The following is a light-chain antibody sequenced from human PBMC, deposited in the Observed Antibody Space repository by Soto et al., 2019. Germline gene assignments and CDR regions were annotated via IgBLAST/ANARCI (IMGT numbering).Light chain of an antibody. J-gene: IGKJ5*01. CDR1: QGISTW. CDR2: ATS. V-gene: IGKV1-12*01. CDR3: QQAHSFPIT. Sequence: DIQMTQSPSSVSASVGDRVTISCRASQGISTWLAWYQQKPGKAPKLLIYATSTLQSGVPSRFSGSGSGTDFTITISSLQPEDFVTYYCQQAHSFPITFGQGTRLEIK.